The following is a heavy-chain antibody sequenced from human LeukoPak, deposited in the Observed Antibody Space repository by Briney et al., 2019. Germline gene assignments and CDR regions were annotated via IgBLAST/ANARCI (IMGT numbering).Heavy chain of an antibody. CDR2: IYPGDSDT. D-gene: IGHD3-10*01. Sequence: GESLKISCKGSGYSFTSYWIGWVRQMPGKGLEWMGIIYPGDSDTRYSPSFQGQVTISADKSISTAYLQWSNLKASDTAMYYCARHGYGSVSDYYGMDVWGQGTTVTVSS. V-gene: IGHV5-51*01. CDR1: GYSFTSYW. J-gene: IGHJ6*02. CDR3: ARHGYGSVSDYYGMDV.